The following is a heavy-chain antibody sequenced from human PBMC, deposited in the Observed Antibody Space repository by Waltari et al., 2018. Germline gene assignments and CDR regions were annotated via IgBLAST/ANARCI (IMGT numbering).Heavy chain of an antibody. CDR1: GYTFNDSY. CDR3: TRARVAAIGSDFDY. Sequence: QVQLVQSGAEVKKPGASVKVSCEASGYTFNDSYIHWVRQAPGQGLEWMGSVGRKRGGTTYAQRVQGRVAMTRDTSISTAYMDLTGLQCDDTAVYYCTRARVAAIGSDFDYWGQGTLVTVSS. CDR2: VGRKRGGT. J-gene: IGHJ4*02. V-gene: IGHV1-2*02. D-gene: IGHD6-13*01.